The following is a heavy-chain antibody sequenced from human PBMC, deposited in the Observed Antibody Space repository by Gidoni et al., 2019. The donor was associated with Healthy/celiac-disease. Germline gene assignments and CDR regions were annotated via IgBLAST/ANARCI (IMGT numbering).Heavy chain of an antibody. D-gene: IGHD3-10*01. Sequence: EVQLVESGGGLVQHGGSLRLSCAASGFPFSSYDMHWVRQATGKGLEWVSAIGTAGDTYYPGSVKGRFTISRENAKNSLYLQMNSLRAGDTAVYYCARDVSYGSGSYGYGMDVWGQGTTVTVSS. CDR2: IGTAGDT. CDR1: GFPFSSYD. V-gene: IGHV3-13*01. J-gene: IGHJ6*02. CDR3: ARDVSYGSGSYGYGMDV.